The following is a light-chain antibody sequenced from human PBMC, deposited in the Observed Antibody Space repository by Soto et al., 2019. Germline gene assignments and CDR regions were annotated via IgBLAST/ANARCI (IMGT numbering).Light chain of an antibody. CDR2: DAS. CDR1: QSVSSSY. CDR3: QQYGRSIT. V-gene: IGKV3D-20*01. Sequence: EIVLTQSPGTLSLSPGERATLSCRASQSVSSSYLAWYQQKPGLAPRLLIYDASSRATGIPDRFSGSGSGTDFTLTISRLEPEDFAVFYCQQYGRSITFGQGTRLEIK. J-gene: IGKJ5*01.